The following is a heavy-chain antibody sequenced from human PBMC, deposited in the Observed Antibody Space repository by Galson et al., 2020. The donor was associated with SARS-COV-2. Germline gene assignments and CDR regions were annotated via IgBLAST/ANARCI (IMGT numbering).Heavy chain of an antibody. CDR2: IIPILGIA. Sequence: SVKVSCKASGGTFSSYAISWVRQAPGQGLEWMGRIIPILGIANYAQKFQGRVTITADKSTSTAYMELSSLRSEDTAVYYCAIPPLGAVAGHTFDYWGQGTLVTVSS. V-gene: IGHV1-69*04. D-gene: IGHD6-19*01. J-gene: IGHJ4*02. CDR1: GGTFSSYA. CDR3: AIPPLGAVAGHTFDY.